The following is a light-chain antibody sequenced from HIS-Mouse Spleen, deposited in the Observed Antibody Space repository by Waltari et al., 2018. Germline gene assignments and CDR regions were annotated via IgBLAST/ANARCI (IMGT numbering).Light chain of an antibody. Sequence: DIVMTQSPATLSVSPGERATLPCRASQSVSSNLAWYQQKPGHAPRLLIYGASTRATGIPARFSGSGSGTEFTLTISSMQSEDFAVYYCQQYNNWPPWTFGQGTKVEIK. CDR3: QQYNNWPPWT. CDR1: QSVSSN. J-gene: IGKJ1*01. V-gene: IGKV3-15*01. CDR2: GAS.